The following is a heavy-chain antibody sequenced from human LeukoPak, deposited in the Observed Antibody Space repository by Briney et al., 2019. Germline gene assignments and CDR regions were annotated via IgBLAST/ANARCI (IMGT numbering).Heavy chain of an antibody. CDR2: VYSDGGT. Sequence: GGSLRLSCAASGFIVSSSYMSWVRQAPGQGLEWVSVVYSDGGTSFAGNTYYADSVKGRFTISRDNSKNRLYLQMNSLRAEDTAVYYCAKRPRGNYLDPFDYWGQGTLVTVSS. V-gene: IGHV3-23*03. CDR1: GFIVSSSY. D-gene: IGHD3-10*01. CDR3: AKRPRGNYLDPFDY. J-gene: IGHJ4*02.